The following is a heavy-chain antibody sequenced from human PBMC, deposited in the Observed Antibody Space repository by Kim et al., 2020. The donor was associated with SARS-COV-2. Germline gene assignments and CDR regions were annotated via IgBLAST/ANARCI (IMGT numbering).Heavy chain of an antibody. Sequence: YNDYAVSVKSRITINPDTSKNQFSLQLNSVTPEDTAVYYCARSSSRSDYWGQGTLVTVSS. D-gene: IGHD6-6*01. CDR2: YN. J-gene: IGHJ4*02. V-gene: IGHV6-1*01. CDR3: ARSSSRSDY.